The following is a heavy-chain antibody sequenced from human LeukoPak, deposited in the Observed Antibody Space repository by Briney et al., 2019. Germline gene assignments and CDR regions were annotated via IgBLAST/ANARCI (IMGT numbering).Heavy chain of an antibody. CDR3: ARARYQLLPTFDY. D-gene: IGHD2-2*01. V-gene: IGHV4-31*03. Sequence: SQTLSLTCTVYGGSISSGGYYWSWIRQHPGKGLEWIGYIYYSGSTYYNPSLKSRVTISVDTSKNQFSLKLSSVTAADTAVYYCARARYQLLPTFDYWGQGTLVTVSS. CDR2: IYYSGST. CDR1: GGSISSGGYY. J-gene: IGHJ4*02.